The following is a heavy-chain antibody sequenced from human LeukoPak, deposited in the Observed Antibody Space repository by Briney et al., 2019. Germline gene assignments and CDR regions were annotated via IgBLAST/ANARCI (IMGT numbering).Heavy chain of an antibody. CDR2: INSDGSST. V-gene: IGHV3-74*01. D-gene: IGHD6-13*01. CDR1: GFTFSNYW. Sequence: QTGGSLRLSCAASGFTFSNYWMHWVRQAPGKGLVWVSRINSDGSSTSHADSVKGRFTISRDNSKNTLYLQMNSLRAEDTAVYYCAKDRQQLDFDYWGQGTLVTVSS. CDR3: AKDRQQLDFDY. J-gene: IGHJ4*02.